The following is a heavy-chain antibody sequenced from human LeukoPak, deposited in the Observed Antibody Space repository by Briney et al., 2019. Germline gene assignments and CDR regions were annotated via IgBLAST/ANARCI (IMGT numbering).Heavy chain of an antibody. Sequence: ASVKVSCKTSGYTFTTYGISWVRQAPGQGLEWMGWVSGSNGNTKYAQKVQGRVTMTTDTSTTTAYMEVRSLRSDDTAVYYCARDRDRMVQGVTALFDYWGQGTLVTVSS. CDR3: ARDRDRMVQGVTALFDY. J-gene: IGHJ4*02. CDR1: GYTFTTYG. CDR2: VSGSNGNT. V-gene: IGHV1-18*04. D-gene: IGHD3-10*01.